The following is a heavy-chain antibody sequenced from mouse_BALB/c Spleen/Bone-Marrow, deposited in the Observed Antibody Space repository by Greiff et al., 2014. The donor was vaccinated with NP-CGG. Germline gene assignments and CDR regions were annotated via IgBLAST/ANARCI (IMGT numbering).Heavy chain of an antibody. D-gene: IGHD1-1*01. CDR1: GYSFTGYT. Sequence: VQLKESGPELVKPGASMKISCKASGYSFTGYTMDWVKQSHGKNLEWIGLINPYNGGTSYNQKFKGKATLTVDKSSSTAYMELLGLTSEDSAVYYCARDYYGFSYGFAYWGQGTLVTVSA. CDR2: INPYNGGT. V-gene: IGHV1-18*01. CDR3: ARDYYGFSYGFAY. J-gene: IGHJ3*01.